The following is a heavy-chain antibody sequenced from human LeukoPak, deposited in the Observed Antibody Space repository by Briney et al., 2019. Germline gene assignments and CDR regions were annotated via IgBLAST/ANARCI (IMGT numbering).Heavy chain of an antibody. Sequence: PGGSLRLSCEVSGFSFGSYRMNWVRQAPGKGLEWVSSISSTSSYIDYAESVKGRFTISRDNAKNSVYLEMNTLRAEDTALYYCASGSTLDYWGQGTLVTVSS. J-gene: IGHJ4*02. V-gene: IGHV3-21*03. CDR3: ASGSTLDY. D-gene: IGHD3-10*01. CDR1: GFSFGSYR. CDR2: ISSTSSYI.